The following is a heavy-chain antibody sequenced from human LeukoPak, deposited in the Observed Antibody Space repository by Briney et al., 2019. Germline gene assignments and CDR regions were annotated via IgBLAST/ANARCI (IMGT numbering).Heavy chain of an antibody. J-gene: IGHJ6*03. D-gene: IGHD1-26*01. Sequence: PSETLSPTCAVYGGSFRGYFWGWVRQTPGKGLEWLGEITHNGGTNYMPSLSGRVSVFQDVSKNQFSLKLSSVTAADTGVYYCARGNSGSHWGDHYFYMDVWGKGTTVIVSS. CDR3: ARGNSGSHWGDHYFYMDV. CDR1: GGSFRGYF. V-gene: IGHV4-34*01. CDR2: ITHNGGT.